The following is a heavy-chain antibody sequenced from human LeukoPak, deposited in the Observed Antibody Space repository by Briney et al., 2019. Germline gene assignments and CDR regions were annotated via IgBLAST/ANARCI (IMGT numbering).Heavy chain of an antibody. CDR3: AKEVVMTTAPFGYAVDS. CDR2: ISSSGHLA. CDR1: GFAFSSFA. J-gene: IGHJ4*02. V-gene: IGHV3-23*01. Sequence: GESLRLSCAAAGFAFSSFAISWVRQAPGRGLEWVSGISSSGHLAFYADSVQGRFSVSRDNSRNTLYLQMDSLRAEDTALYYCAKEVVMTTAPFGYAVDSWGQGTLVTVS. D-gene: IGHD3-22*01.